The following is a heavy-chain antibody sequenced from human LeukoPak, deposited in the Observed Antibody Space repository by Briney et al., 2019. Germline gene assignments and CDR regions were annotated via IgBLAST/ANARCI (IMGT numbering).Heavy chain of an antibody. V-gene: IGHV4-59*01. CDR3: ARTVFEAFDI. Sequence: GSLRLSCAASGFTFSSYAMSWIRQPPGTGLEWVGYIYYSGSTNYNPSLKSRVTISVDTSKNQFSLKLSSVTAADTAVYYCARTVFEAFDIWGQGTRVTVSS. J-gene: IGHJ3*02. CDR1: GFTFSSYA. CDR2: IYYSGST.